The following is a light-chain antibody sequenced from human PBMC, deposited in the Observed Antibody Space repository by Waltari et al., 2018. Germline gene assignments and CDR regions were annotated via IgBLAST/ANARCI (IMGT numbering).Light chain of an antibody. J-gene: IGKJ1*01. CDR2: KAS. V-gene: IGKV1-5*03. Sequence: DIQMTQSPSTLSASVGDRITITCRASQSINSFLAWYQQTPGKAPKLLISKASSLESGVPSRFSGSGSGTEFTLTISSLQPDDFATYYCQQYNGYSRTFGQGTRVEIK. CDR1: QSINSF. CDR3: QQYNGYSRT.